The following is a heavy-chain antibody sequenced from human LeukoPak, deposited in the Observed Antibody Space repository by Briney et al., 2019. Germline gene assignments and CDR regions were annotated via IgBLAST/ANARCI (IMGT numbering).Heavy chain of an antibody. Sequence: ASVKVSCKASGYTFTGYYMHWVRQAPGQGLEWMGWISAYNGDTNYAQKLQGRVTMTTDTSTSTAYMELRSLRSDDTAVYYCARVGYSGYDLDYWGQGTLVTVSS. D-gene: IGHD5-12*01. J-gene: IGHJ4*02. CDR2: ISAYNGDT. CDR3: ARVGYSGYDLDY. CDR1: GYTFTGYY. V-gene: IGHV1-18*04.